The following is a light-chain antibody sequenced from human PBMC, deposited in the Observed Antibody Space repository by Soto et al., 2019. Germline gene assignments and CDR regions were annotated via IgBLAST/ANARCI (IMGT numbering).Light chain of an antibody. CDR1: SSDVGGYNY. V-gene: IGLV2-8*01. Sequence: QSVLTQPPSASGSPGQSVTISCTGTSSDVGGYNYVSWYQHHPGKAPKLMIYEVTKRPSGVPDRFSGSKSGNTASLTVSRLQDEDEADYYCSSFAGSHNLVFGTGTKVTVL. CDR2: EVT. CDR3: SSFAGSHNLV. J-gene: IGLJ1*01.